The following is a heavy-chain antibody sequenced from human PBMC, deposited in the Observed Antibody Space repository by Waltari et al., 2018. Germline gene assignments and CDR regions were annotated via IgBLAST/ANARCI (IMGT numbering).Heavy chain of an antibody. V-gene: IGHV1-46*01. D-gene: IGHD5-18*01. CDR1: GYTFTSYY. Sequence: QVQLVQSGAEVKKPGASVKVSCKASGYTFTSYYMHWVRQAPGQGLEWMRIINPSGGSTSYAHKCPGRVTMTRDTSTSTVYMELSSLRSEDTAVYYCARGGNTAMVMGWFDPWGQGTLVTVSS. J-gene: IGHJ5*02. CDR3: ARGGNTAMVMGWFDP. CDR2: INPSGGST.